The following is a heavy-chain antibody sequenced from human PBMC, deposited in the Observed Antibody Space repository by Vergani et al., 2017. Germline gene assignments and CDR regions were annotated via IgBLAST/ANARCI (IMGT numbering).Heavy chain of an antibody. J-gene: IGHJ5*02. Sequence: EVQLVPSGAEVKKPGESLKISCKGSGYSFTSYWIGWVRQMPGKGLEWMGRIDPSDSYTNYSPSFQGHVTISADKSISTAYLQWSSLKASDTAMYYCARVGWSYYDSSGYYYAPGGWFDPWGQGTLVTVSS. D-gene: IGHD3-22*01. CDR2: IDPSDSYT. CDR3: ARVGWSYYDSSGYYYAPGGWFDP. V-gene: IGHV5-10-1*01. CDR1: GYSFTSYW.